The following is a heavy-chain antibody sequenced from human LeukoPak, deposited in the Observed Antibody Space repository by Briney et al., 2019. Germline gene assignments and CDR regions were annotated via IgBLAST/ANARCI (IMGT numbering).Heavy chain of an antibody. CDR2: ISGSGGST. V-gene: IGHV3-23*01. J-gene: IGHJ5*02. Sequence: GGSLRPSCAASGFTFSSYAMSWVRQAPGKGLEWVSAISGSGGSTYYADSVKGRFTISRDNSKNTLYLQMNSLRAEDTAVYYCAKHPRGSSWYTGWFDPWGQGTLVTVSS. CDR3: AKHPRGSSWYTGWFDP. CDR1: GFTFSSYA. D-gene: IGHD6-13*01.